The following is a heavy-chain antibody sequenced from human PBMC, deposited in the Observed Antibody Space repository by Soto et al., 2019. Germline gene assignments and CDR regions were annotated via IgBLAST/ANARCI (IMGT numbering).Heavy chain of an antibody. D-gene: IGHD3-22*01. CDR1: GFTFTSSA. CDR3: AADPPYYYDSSGYYNPRGDY. J-gene: IGHJ4*02. Sequence: QMQLVQSGPEVKKPGTSVKVSCKASGFTFTSSAVQWVRQARGQRLEWIGWIVVGSGNTNYAQKFQERVTITRDMSTSTAYMELSSLRSEDTAVYYSAADPPYYYDSSGYYNPRGDYWGQGTLVTVSS. V-gene: IGHV1-58*01. CDR2: IVVGSGNT.